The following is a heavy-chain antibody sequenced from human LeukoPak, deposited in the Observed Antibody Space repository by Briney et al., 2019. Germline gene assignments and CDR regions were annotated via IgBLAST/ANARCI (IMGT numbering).Heavy chain of an antibody. V-gene: IGHV3-23*01. CDR1: GFTFSSYA. CDR3: AKVYGRYFDWLSPFDY. Sequence: PGGSLRLSCAASGFTFSSYAMSWVRQAPGKGLEWVSAISSSGGSTYYADSVKGRFTISRDNSKNTLYLQMNSLRAEDTAVYYCAKVYGRYFDWLSPFDYWGQGTLVTVSS. CDR2: ISSSGGST. D-gene: IGHD3-9*01. J-gene: IGHJ4*02.